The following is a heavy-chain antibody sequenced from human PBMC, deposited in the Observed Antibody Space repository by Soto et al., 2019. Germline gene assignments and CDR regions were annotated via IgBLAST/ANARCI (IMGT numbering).Heavy chain of an antibody. J-gene: IGHJ4*02. CDR1: GFTFSTYV. D-gene: IGHD3-10*01. CDR3: ARRRGSGRLDY. V-gene: IGHV3-23*01. CDR2: ILGGGAST. Sequence: PGGSLRLSCAASGFTFSTYVMNWVRQAPGQGLEWVSSILGGGASTYYADSVRGHVTISTDKSISTAHLQWSSLKASDTAMYYCARRRGSGRLDYWGQGTLVTVSS.